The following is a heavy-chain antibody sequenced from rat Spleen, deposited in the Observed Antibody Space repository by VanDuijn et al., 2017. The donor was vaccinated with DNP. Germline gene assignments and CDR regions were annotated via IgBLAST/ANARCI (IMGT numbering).Heavy chain of an antibody. CDR2: ITNTGGSI. V-gene: IGHV5-31*01. CDR3: ASGGRYFDY. CDR1: GFIFNNYW. Sequence: EVQLVESGGGPVQPGRSLKLSCVASGFIFNNYWMTWIRQAPGKGLEWVASITNTGGSIYYPDSVKGRFTISRDNTQNMLYLQMNALRAEDTATYYCASGGRYFDYWGQGVMVTVSS. J-gene: IGHJ2*01.